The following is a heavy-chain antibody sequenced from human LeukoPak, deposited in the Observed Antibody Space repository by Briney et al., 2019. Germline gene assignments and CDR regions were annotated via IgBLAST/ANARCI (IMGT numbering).Heavy chain of an antibody. V-gene: IGHV4-4*09. Sequence: PSETLSLTCTVSGGSISSYYWSWLRQPPGKGLEWIGYIYSSGSTNYNPSLKSRVTMSVDTSKNQFSLKLSSVTAADTAVYYCARTRAHSSSWYFPWGQGTLVTVSS. CDR2: IYSSGST. D-gene: IGHD6-13*01. CDR3: ARTRAHSSSWYFP. CDR1: GGSISSYY. J-gene: IGHJ5*02.